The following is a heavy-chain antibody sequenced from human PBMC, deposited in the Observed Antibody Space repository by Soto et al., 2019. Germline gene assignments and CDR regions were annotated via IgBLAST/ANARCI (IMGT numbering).Heavy chain of an antibody. D-gene: IGHD3-3*01. Sequence: PSETLSLTCIVSGGSISSSSYYWGWIRQPPGKGLEWIGSIYYSGSTYYTPSLKSRVTISVDTSKHQFSLKLSSVTAADTAMYYSARFVERLLHYYYVMDVWGQGTTVTVSS. CDR3: ARFVERLLHYYYVMDV. CDR2: IYYSGST. CDR1: GGSISSSSYY. V-gene: IGHV4-39*01. J-gene: IGHJ6*02.